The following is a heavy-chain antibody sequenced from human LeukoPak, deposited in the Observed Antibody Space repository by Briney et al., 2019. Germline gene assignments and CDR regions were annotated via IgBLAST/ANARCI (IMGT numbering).Heavy chain of an antibody. CDR2: INPNSGGT. CDR1: GYTFNGHY. CDR3: ARGCTNGVCYIFDY. Sequence: AASVKVSCKASGYTFNGHYMHWVRQAPGQGLEWMGWINPNSGGTNYAQKFQGRVTMTRDTSISTAYMELSRLRSEDTAVYYCARGCTNGVCYIFDYWGQGTLVTVSS. D-gene: IGHD2-8*01. V-gene: IGHV1-2*02. J-gene: IGHJ4*02.